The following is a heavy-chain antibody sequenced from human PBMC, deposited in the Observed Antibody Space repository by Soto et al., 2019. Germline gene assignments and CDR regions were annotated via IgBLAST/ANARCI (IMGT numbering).Heavy chain of an antibody. CDR2: ISYDGSNK. J-gene: IGHJ4*02. D-gene: IGHD5-12*01. Sequence: GGSLRLSCAASGFTFSSYAMHWVRQAPGKGLEWVAVISYDGSNKYYADSVKGRFTISRDNSKNTLYLQMNSLRAEDTAVYYCARSFGGYSGYDTLFAYWGQGTLVTVSS. CDR3: ARSFGGYSGYDTLFAY. CDR1: GFTFSSYA. V-gene: IGHV3-30-3*01.